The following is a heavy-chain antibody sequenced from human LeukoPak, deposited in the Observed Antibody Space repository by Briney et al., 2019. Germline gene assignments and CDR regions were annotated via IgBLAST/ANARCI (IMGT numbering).Heavy chain of an antibody. J-gene: IGHJ4*02. CDR2: IWYDGSNK. Sequence: PGRSLRLSCAASGFTFSSYGMHWVRQAPGKGLEWVAVIWYDGSNKYYADSVKGRFTISRDNSKNTLYLQMNSLRAEDTAVYYCARGEYRSGSYYEFDYWGQGTLVTVSS. CDR3: ARGEYRSGSYYEFDY. CDR1: GFTFSSYG. V-gene: IGHV3-33*08. D-gene: IGHD1-26*01.